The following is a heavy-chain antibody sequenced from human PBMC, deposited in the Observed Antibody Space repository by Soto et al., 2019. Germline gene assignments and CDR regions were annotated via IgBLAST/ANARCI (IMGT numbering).Heavy chain of an antibody. J-gene: IGHJ4*02. CDR2: IYYSGST. Sequence: SETLSLTCTVSGGSISSYYWSWIRQPPGKGLEWIGYIYYSGSTNYNPSLKSRVTISVDTSKNQFSLKLSSVTAADTAVYYCAGQSSTFGGVIVVFDYWGQGTLVTVS. CDR3: AGQSSTFGGVIVVFDY. V-gene: IGHV4-59*08. D-gene: IGHD3-16*02. CDR1: GGSISSYY.